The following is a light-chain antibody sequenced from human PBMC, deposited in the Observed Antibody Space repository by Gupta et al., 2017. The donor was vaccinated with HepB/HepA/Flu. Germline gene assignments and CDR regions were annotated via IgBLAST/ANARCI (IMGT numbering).Light chain of an antibody. Sequence: DIQITQSPSSLSASVGDRVTITCQASQDILNFMNWYQQKPGQAPKLLVYDATKLETGVPSRFSGSGSGTVFNFTISSLQSEDIATYYCQKYDNFLRSHFGGGTKVDIK. CDR3: QKYDNFLRSH. V-gene: IGKV1-33*01. J-gene: IGKJ4*01. CDR1: QDILNF. CDR2: DAT.